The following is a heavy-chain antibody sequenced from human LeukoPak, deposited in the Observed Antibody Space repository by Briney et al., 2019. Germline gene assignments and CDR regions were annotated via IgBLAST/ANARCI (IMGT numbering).Heavy chain of an antibody. CDR3: ARDITGTTGAIDF. CDR1: GFTFSDYY. D-gene: IGHD1-20*01. Sequence: GGSLRLSCAVSGFTFSDYYMSWIRQAPGKGLEWVSYISSSGSTTHYADSVKGRFTISRDNAKNSLYLQMNSLRAEDTAVYYCARDITGTTGAIDFWGQGTLVTVSS. V-gene: IGHV3-11*04. J-gene: IGHJ4*02. CDR2: ISSSGSTT.